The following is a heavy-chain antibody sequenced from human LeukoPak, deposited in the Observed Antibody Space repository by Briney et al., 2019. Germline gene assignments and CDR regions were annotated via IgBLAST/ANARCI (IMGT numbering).Heavy chain of an antibody. Sequence: PGGSLRLSCSASGFTFSSYGMHWVRQAPGKGLEWVAFIRYDGSNKYYADSVKGRFTISRDNSKNTLYLQMNSLRSEDTAVYYCARDFLQNYYDSSGFAPKDYWGQGTLVTVSS. D-gene: IGHD3-22*01. CDR1: GFTFSSYG. J-gene: IGHJ4*02. V-gene: IGHV3-30*02. CDR3: ARDFLQNYYDSSGFAPKDY. CDR2: IRYDGSNK.